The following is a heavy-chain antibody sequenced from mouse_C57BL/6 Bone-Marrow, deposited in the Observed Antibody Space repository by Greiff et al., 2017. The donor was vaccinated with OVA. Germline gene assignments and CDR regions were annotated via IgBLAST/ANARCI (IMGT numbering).Heavy chain of an antibody. CDR3: ATNTGYFDV. D-gene: IGHD1-1*01. CDR1: GFTFSDYY. J-gene: IGHJ1*03. V-gene: IGHV5-12*01. Sequence: EVKLEESGGGLVQPGGSLKLSCAASGFTFSDYYMYWVRQTPEKRLEWVAYISNGGGSTYYPDTVKGRFTISRDNAKNTLYLQMSRLKSEDTAMYYCATNTGYFDVWGTGTTVTVSS. CDR2: ISNGGGST.